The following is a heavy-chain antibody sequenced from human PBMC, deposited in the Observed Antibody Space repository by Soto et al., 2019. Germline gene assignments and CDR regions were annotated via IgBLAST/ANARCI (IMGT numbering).Heavy chain of an antibody. CDR2: ISDRGDTT. D-gene: IGHD1-1*01. J-gene: IGHJ4*02. Sequence: PGGSLRLSCAASGFTISSNAMYWVRQAPGKGLEWVSGISDRGDTTHYADSVKGRFTISRDTSKNTLYLQLNALRADDTAVYYCAKDKPGTTSFDYWSQGTLVTVSS. CDR1: GFTISSNA. CDR3: AKDKPGTTSFDY. V-gene: IGHV3-23*01.